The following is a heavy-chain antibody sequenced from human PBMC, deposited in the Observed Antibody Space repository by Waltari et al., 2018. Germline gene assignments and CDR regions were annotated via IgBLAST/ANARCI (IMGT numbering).Heavy chain of an antibody. D-gene: IGHD1-1*01. CDR2: VRGDGKT. J-gene: IGHJ4*02. Sequence: QLQLQESRPGLVKPSGTLSRICAVSGDSISTSVSWSWVRQPPGKGLEWIGQVRGDGKTNYNPSFASRVTMSLDTSTYHFALKLTSATAADTALYYCARDRGRGLYLDTWGQGTLVTVSP. V-gene: IGHV4-4*02. CDR1: GDSISTSVS. CDR3: ARDRGRGLYLDT.